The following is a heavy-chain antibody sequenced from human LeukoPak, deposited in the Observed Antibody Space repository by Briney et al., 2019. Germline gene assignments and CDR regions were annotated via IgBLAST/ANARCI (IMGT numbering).Heavy chain of an antibody. Sequence: ASVKVSCKVSGYTLTELSMHWARQAPGIGLEWMGGFDPEDGETIYAQKFQGRVTMTEDTSTDTAYMELSSLRSEDTAVYYCATWSTHNDFDFLPRIGFDYWGQGTLVTVSS. D-gene: IGHD2-21*02. CDR3: ATWSTHNDFDFLPRIGFDY. J-gene: IGHJ4*02. V-gene: IGHV1-24*01. CDR2: FDPEDGET. CDR1: GYTLTELS.